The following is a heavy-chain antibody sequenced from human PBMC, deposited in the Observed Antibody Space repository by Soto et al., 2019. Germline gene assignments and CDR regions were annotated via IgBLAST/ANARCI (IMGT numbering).Heavy chain of an antibody. D-gene: IGHD2-2*01. J-gene: IGHJ6*03. CDR3: ARWTVPAATGSYYYYGYLDV. CDR1: GFTFSSYG. V-gene: IGHV3-33*01. CDR2: IWYDGSNK. Sequence: QVQLVESGGGVVPPGRSLRLSCAASGFTFSSYGMHWVRQAPGTGLEWVAVIWYDGSNKYYADSVKGRFTISRDNSMNTLYLHMNSLRDEDTAVYYCARWTVPAATGSYYYYGYLDVWGKGTTVAVSS.